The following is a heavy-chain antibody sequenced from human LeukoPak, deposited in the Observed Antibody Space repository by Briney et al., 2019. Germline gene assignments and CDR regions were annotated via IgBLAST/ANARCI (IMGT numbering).Heavy chain of an antibody. D-gene: IGHD5-18*01. CDR2: IKSKTDGGTT. CDR1: GFTFSNAW. Sequence: PGGSLRLSCAASGFTFSNAWMSWVRQAPGKGLEWVGRIKSKTDGGTTDYAAPVKGRFTISRDDSENTLSLQINSLKTEDTAVYYCTTVKHLQSWYSYGTYRYYYYMDVWGKGTTVTVSS. CDR3: TTVKHLQSWYSYGTYRYYYYMDV. V-gene: IGHV3-15*01. J-gene: IGHJ6*03.